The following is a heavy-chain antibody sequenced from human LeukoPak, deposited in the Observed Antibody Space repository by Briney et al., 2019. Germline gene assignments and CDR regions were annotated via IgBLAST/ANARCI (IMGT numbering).Heavy chain of an antibody. CDR3: ARAAKKTRGYYFDY. J-gene: IGHJ4*02. CDR2: INPNSGGT. CDR1: GYTFTGYY. Sequence: ASVKVSCKASGYTFTGYYMHWVRQAPGQGLEWMGWINPNSGGTNYAQKFQGRVTMTRNTSISTAYMELSSLRSEDTAVYYCARAAKKTRGYYFDYWGQGTLVSVSS. D-gene: IGHD3-10*01. V-gene: IGHV1-2*02.